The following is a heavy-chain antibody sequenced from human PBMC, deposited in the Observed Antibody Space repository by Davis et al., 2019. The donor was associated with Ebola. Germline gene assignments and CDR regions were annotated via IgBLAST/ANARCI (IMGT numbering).Heavy chain of an antibody. V-gene: IGHV4-59*08. CDR3: ARMRILATIGDWFDP. D-gene: IGHD5-12*01. J-gene: IGHJ5*02. CDR1: GGSFSGYY. Sequence: MPSETLSLTCAVYGGSFSGYYWSWIRQHPGKGLEWIGYIYYSGGTNYNPSLKSRVTISVDTSKNQFSLKLSSVTAADTAVYYCARMRILATIGDWFDPWGQGTLVTVSS. CDR2: IYYSGGT.